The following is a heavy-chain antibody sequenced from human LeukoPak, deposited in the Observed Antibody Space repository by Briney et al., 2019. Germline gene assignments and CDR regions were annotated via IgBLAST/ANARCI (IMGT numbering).Heavy chain of an antibody. V-gene: IGHV3-30*09. CDR2: ISFDGSNK. J-gene: IGHJ4*02. D-gene: IGHD6-19*01. CDR3: VRGSYSSGWYWYFDY. Sequence: GGSLRLSCTVSGFNFKTYAMHWVRQAPGRGLEWVAVISFDGSNKYFADSVDGRFAISRDDSKSTMTLYLNSLRVDDTAMYYCVRGSYSSGWYWYFDYWGQGTLVTVSS. CDR1: GFNFKTYA.